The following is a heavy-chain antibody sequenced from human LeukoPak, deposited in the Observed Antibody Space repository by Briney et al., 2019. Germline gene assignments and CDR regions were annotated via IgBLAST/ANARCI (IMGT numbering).Heavy chain of an antibody. V-gene: IGHV3-11*01. CDR2: ISSSGITF. J-gene: IGHJ5*02. CDR1: GFTFSDYY. D-gene: IGHD6-13*01. CDR3: AKGTHSSSWHWFDP. Sequence: GGSLRLSCAASGFTFSDYYMSWIRQAPGKGLEWVSCISSSGITFYYADSVKGQFTISRDNAKNSVFLQMNSLTAEDTAVYYCAKGTHSSSWHWFDPWGQGTLVTVSS.